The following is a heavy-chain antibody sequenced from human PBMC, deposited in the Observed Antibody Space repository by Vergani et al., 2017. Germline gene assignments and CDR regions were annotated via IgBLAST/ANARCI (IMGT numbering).Heavy chain of an antibody. CDR3: ARDTGNDYGENYGMDV. J-gene: IGHJ6*02. Sequence: EVQLVESGGGLVQPGGSLRLSCAASGFTVSSNYMSWVRQAPGKGLERVSVIYSGGSTYDADSVKGRFTISRDNSKNTLYLQMNSLRAEDTAVYYCARDTGNDYGENYGMDVWGQGTTVTVSS. CDR1: GFTVSSNY. V-gene: IGHV3-66*02. CDR2: IYSGGST. D-gene: IGHD4-17*01.